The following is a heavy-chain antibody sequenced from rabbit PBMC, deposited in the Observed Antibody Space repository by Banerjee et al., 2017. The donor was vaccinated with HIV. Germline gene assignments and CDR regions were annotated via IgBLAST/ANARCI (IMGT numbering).Heavy chain of an antibody. CDR3: ATAYGGYNDASSL. Sequence: QEQLVEYGGGLVKPEGSLTLTCKASGFSFSDRDVMCWVRQAPGKGLEWIGCINTATTKAVYANWAKGRFTISSTSSTTVPLQMTSLTAADTATYFCATAYGGYNDASSLWGQGTLVTVS. J-gene: IGHJ3*01. V-gene: IGHV1S45*01. D-gene: IGHD2-1*01. CDR2: INTATTKA. CDR1: GFSFSDRDV.